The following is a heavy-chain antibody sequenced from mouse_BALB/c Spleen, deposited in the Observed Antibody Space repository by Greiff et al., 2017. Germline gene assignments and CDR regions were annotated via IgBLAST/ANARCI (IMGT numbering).Heavy chain of an antibody. Sequence: QVQLKESGAELMKPGASVKISCKATGYTFSSYWIEWVKQRPGHGLEWIGEILPGSGSTNYNEKFKSKATLTVDKSSSTAYMQLSSLTSEDSAVYYCARSRITTGWYFDVWGAGTTVTVSS. D-gene: IGHD2-4*01. CDR1: GYTFSSYW. CDR3: ARSRITTGWYFDV. J-gene: IGHJ1*01. V-gene: IGHV1-9*01. CDR2: ILPGSGST.